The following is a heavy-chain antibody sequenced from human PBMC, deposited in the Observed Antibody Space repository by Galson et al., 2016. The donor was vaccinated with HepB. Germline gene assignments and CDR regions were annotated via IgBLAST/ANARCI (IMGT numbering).Heavy chain of an antibody. CDR2: ISGNGIAT. V-gene: IGHV3-23*01. Sequence: SLRLSCAASGFTFNNYAMTWVRQAPGKGLEWLSTISGNGIATYYGDSLRGRFTISRDDSRNTLFLHMNSLRAEDTAVYYCAKHPNFGDHAYPDFGGQGTLVTVSS. D-gene: IGHD1-1*01. CDR3: AKHPNFGDHAYPDF. CDR1: GFTFNNYA. J-gene: IGHJ4*02.